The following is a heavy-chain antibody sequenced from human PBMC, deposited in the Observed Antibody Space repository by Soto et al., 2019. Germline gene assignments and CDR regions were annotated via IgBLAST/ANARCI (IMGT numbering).Heavy chain of an antibody. J-gene: IGHJ3*02. CDR2: IRRDGGAT. Sequence: EVQLVESGGALVQPGESLSLSCEASGFSFSNYWMTWVRQAPGKGLEWVANIRRDGGATSYLDSVRGRFTISRDNAENSLYLQMNSLRAEDTALYYCARDVSPGSSSLYLDAFDIWGQGTMVTVSS. CDR1: GFSFSNYW. CDR3: ARDVSPGSSSLYLDAFDI. D-gene: IGHD6-13*01. V-gene: IGHV3-7*05.